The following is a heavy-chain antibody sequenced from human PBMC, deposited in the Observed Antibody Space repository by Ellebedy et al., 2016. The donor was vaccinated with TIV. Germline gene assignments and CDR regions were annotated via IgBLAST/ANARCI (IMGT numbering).Heavy chain of an antibody. CDR1: GYTFASHD. CDR2: MNPNSGNT. D-gene: IGHD3/OR15-3a*01. V-gene: IGHV1-8*01. CDR3: ARDLHRGLNYYYFGMDV. Sequence: AASVKVSCKASGYTFASHDINWVRQATGQGLEWMGWMNPNSGNTGYAQKFQGRVTMTRKTSISTVYMELSSLRSEDTAVYYCARDLHRGLNYYYFGMDVWGQGTTVTVSS. J-gene: IGHJ6*02.